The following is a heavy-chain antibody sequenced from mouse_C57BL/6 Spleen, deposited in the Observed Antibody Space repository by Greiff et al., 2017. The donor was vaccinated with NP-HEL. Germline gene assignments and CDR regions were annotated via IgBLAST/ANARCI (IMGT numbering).Heavy chain of an antibody. CDR3: ARHRFTTVVADYYAMDY. V-gene: IGHV2-6-1*01. J-gene: IGHJ4*01. CDR2: IWSDGST. D-gene: IGHD1-1*01. CDR1: GFSLTSYG. Sequence: VQGVESGPGLVAPSQSLSITCTVSGFSLTSYGVHWVRQPPGKGLEWLVVIWSDGSTTYNSALKSRLSISKDNPKSQVFLKMNRLQTDDTAMYYCARHRFTTVVADYYAMDYWGQGTSVTVSS.